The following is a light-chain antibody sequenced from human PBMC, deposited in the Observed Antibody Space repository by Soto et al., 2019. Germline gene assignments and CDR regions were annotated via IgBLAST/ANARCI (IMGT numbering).Light chain of an antibody. CDR2: KAS. Sequence: DIQVNQSPAALSGSVGDRVTITCRASQTISSWLAWYQQKPGKAPKLLIYKASTLKSGVPSRFSGSGSGTEFTLTISSLQPDDFATYYCQHYNSYSEALGQGTTVDIK. CDR1: QTISSW. CDR3: QHYNSYSEA. V-gene: IGKV1-5*03. J-gene: IGKJ1*01.